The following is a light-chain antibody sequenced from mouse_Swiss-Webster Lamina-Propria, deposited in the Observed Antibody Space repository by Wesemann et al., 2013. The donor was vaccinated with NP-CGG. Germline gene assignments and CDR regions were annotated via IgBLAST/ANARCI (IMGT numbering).Light chain of an antibody. V-gene: IGKV1-135*01. Sequence: DVVMTQTPLTLSVTIGQPASISCKSSQSLLDSDGRHIDVLQRPGQSPKRLIYLVSKLDSGVPDRFTGSGSGTDFTLKISRVEAEDLGVYFCLQVTHVPRTFGGGTEAGNQT. J-gene: IGKJ1*01. CDR3: LQVTHVPRT. CDR2: LVS. CDR1: QSLLDSDGRH.